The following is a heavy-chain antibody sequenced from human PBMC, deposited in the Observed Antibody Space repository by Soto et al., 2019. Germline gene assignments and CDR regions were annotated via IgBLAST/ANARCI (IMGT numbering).Heavy chain of an antibody. J-gene: IGHJ6*02. V-gene: IGHV4-39*01. Sequence: SETLSLTCSVSGDSVSTSDYYWAWIRQPPGKGLEWIGSIFYSGLTYSNPSLKSRVTLSVDTSKNQFSVRLHSVTAADTALYYCAHPTVSQSGPYGIRVWGQGTTVT. CDR2: IFYSGLT. CDR3: AHPTVSQSGPYGIRV. D-gene: IGHD2-21*01. CDR1: GDSVSTSDYY.